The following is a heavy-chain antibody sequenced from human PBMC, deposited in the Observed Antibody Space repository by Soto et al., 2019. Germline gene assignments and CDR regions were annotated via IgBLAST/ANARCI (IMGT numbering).Heavy chain of an antibody. CDR3: VRSVPAATWQYSGMDV. J-gene: IGHJ6*02. D-gene: IGHD2-2*01. Sequence: SETLSLTCAVSGDSVSSSSCWSWVRQAPGKGLEWIGEIYHSGTFNYNPSLASRVSVSVDKSRNQLSLNLKSVTAADTAVYYCVRSVPAATWQYSGMDVWGQGTTVTVSS. CDR2: IYHSGTF. V-gene: IGHV4-4*02. CDR1: GDSVSSSSC.